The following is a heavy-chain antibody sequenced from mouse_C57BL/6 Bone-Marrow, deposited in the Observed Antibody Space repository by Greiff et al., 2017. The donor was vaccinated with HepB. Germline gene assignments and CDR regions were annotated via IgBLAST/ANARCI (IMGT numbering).Heavy chain of an antibody. D-gene: IGHD1-1*02. Sequence: DVMLVESGGDLVKPGGSLKLSCAASGFTFSSYGMSWVRQTPDKRLEWVATISSGGSYTYYPDSVKGRFTISRDNAKNTLYLQMSSLKSEDTAMYYCARHGGSHYFDYWGQGTTLTVSS. CDR1: GFTFSSYG. V-gene: IGHV5-6*02. J-gene: IGHJ2*01. CDR3: ARHGGSHYFDY. CDR2: ISSGGSYT.